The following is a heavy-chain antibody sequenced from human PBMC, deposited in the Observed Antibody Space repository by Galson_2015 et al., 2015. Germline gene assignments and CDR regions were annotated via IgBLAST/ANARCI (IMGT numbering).Heavy chain of an antibody. J-gene: IGHJ5*02. CDR1: GGTFSSYA. CDR3: ASFLYCSSTSCYEDWFDP. D-gene: IGHD2-2*01. V-gene: IGHV1-69*06. Sequence: SVKVSCKASGGTFSSYAISWVRQAPGQGLEWMGGIIPIFGTANYAQKFQGRVTITADKSTSTAYMELSSLRSEDTAVYYCASFLYCSSTSCYEDWFDPWGQGTLVTVSS. CDR2: IIPIFGTA.